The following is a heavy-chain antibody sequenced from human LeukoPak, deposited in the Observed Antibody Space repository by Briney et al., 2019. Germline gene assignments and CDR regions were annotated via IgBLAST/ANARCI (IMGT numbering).Heavy chain of an antibody. CDR1: GGSISSYY. CDR2: INHSGST. D-gene: IGHD2-2*01. Sequence: SETLSLTCTVSGGSISSYYWSWIRQPPGKGLEWIGEINHSGSTNYNPSLKSRVTISVDTSKNQFSLKLSSVTAADTAVYYCARNLHTRYCSSTSCYPYYYGMDVWDQGTTVTVSS. CDR3: ARNLHTRYCSSTSCYPYYYGMDV. V-gene: IGHV4-34*01. J-gene: IGHJ6*02.